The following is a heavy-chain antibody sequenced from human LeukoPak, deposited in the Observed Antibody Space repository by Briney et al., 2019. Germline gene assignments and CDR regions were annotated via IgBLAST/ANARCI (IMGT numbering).Heavy chain of an antibody. CDR3: AILRDFRWFDP. V-gene: IGHV3-23*01. CDR1: GFTFDDYA. CDR2: ISTRGGST. J-gene: IGHJ5*02. Sequence: PGGSLRLSCAASGFTFDDYAMHWVRHAPGKGLEWVSTISTRGGSTWYADSIKGRFTISRDNSKYTLYLQMHSLRAEDSAIYYCAILRDFRWFDPWGQGTLVTVSS. D-gene: IGHD3-3*01.